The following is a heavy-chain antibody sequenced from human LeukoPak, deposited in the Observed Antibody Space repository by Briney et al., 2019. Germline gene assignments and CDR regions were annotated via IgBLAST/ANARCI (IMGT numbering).Heavy chain of an antibody. CDR1: GYPFTTYY. CDR2: INPSAADT. Sequence: GLVKPSCKPSGYPFTTYYMHWVRQAPGHGLEWMGIINPSAADTIHAPKFQRRVTMTWDTSTSTAYMELNSLRSEDTAVYHCAVGATDYWGQGTLVTVSS. D-gene: IGHD1-26*01. V-gene: IGHV1-46*03. J-gene: IGHJ4*02. CDR3: AVGATDY.